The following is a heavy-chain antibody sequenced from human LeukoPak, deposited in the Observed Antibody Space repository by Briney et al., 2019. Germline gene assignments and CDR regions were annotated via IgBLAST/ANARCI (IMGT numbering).Heavy chain of an antibody. D-gene: IGHD1-14*01. V-gene: IGHV3-7*01. Sequence: PGGSLRLSCAASGFIFSNYAMQWVRQAPGKGLEWVANIKQDGSEKYYVDSVKGRFTISRDNAKNSLYLQMNSLRAEDTAVYYCARGSHSNKPSYYHMDVWGKGTTVTVSS. CDR3: ARGSHSNKPSYYHMDV. J-gene: IGHJ6*03. CDR1: GFIFSNYA. CDR2: IKQDGSEK.